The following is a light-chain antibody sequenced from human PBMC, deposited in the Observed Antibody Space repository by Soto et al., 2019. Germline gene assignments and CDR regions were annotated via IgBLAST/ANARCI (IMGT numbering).Light chain of an antibody. CDR3: SSYTSSSTLAVV. CDR2: DVS. J-gene: IGLJ2*01. CDR1: SSDVGGYNY. V-gene: IGLV2-14*01. Sequence: QSVLTQPASVSGSPGQSITISCTGTSSDVGGYNYVSWYQQHPGKAPKLMIYDVSKRPSGVSNRFSGSKSGNTASLTISGLQAEDEADYYCSSYTSSSTLAVVFGGGTKVTVL.